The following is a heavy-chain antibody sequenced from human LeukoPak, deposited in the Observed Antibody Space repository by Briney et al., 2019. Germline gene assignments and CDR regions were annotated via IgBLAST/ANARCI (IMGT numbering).Heavy chain of an antibody. CDR2: ISSSGSTI. J-gene: IGHJ4*02. D-gene: IGHD2-15*01. V-gene: IGHV3-48*03. CDR3: AKAGGSGGSCYSLGGY. Sequence: VGSLRLSCAASGFTFSSYEMNWVRQAPGKGLEWVSYISSSGSTIYYTDSVKGRFTISRDNAKNSLYLQMNSLRAEDTAVYYCAKAGGSGGSCYSLGGYWGQGTLVTVSS. CDR1: GFTFSSYE.